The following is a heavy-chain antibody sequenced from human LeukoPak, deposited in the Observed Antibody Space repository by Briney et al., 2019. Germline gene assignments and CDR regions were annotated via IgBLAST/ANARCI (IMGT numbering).Heavy chain of an antibody. Sequence: PGGSLRLSCAASGFTFSSYSMNWVRQAPGKGLEWVSSISSSSSYIYYADSVKGRFTISRDNAKNSLYLQMNSLRAEDTAVYYCARVLAYSSSSVDYWGQGTLVTVSS. CDR2: ISSSSSYI. V-gene: IGHV3-21*01. CDR1: GFTFSSYS. CDR3: ARVLAYSSSSVDY. J-gene: IGHJ4*02. D-gene: IGHD6-6*01.